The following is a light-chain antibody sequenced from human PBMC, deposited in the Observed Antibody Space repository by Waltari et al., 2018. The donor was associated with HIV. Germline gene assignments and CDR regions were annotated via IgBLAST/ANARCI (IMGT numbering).Light chain of an antibody. CDR3: SSYPSSSTRG. V-gene: IGLV2-14*03. J-gene: IGLJ3*02. Sequence: QSSLTQPASVSGSPGQSITIPCTGTSSDVGGYNYVSWYQRHPANAPKLIIYDVSNRPYGVSNRVSGSKCGNRASTTISGVQAEDEADYYCSSYPSSSTRGCGGGTTVTVL. CDR1: SSDVGGYNY. CDR2: DVS.